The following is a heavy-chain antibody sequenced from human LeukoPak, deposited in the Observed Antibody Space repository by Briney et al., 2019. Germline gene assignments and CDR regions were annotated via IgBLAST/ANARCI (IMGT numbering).Heavy chain of an antibody. Sequence: GGSLRLSCAVSGFSFRDYAMHWVRQAPGKGLEWVSLIGPDGDTTFYADSVKGRFTMSRDNSKNTLYLHMNRLRGEDTAVYYCAKGEGGSGSYINAFDIWGQGTMVTVSS. CDR2: IGPDGDTT. D-gene: IGHD3-10*01. CDR1: GFSFRDYA. J-gene: IGHJ3*02. V-gene: IGHV3-43*02. CDR3: AKGEGGSGSYINAFDI.